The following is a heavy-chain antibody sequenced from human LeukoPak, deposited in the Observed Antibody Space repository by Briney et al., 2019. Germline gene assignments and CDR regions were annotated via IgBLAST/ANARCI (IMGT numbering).Heavy chain of an antibody. J-gene: IGHJ4*02. D-gene: IGHD2-15*01. CDR1: GGSISSYY. V-gene: IGHV4-4*07. Sequence: SETLSLTCTVSGGSISSYYWSWIRQPAGKGLVWIGRIYTSGSTNYNPSLKSRVTMSVDTSKNQFSLKLSSVTAADTAVYYCARDTLTGNIDYWGQGTLVTVSS. CDR2: IYTSGST. CDR3: ARDTLTGNIDY.